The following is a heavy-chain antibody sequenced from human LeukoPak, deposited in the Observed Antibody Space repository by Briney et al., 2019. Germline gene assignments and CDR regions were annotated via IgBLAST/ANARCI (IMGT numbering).Heavy chain of an antibody. V-gene: IGHV1-8*01. J-gene: IGHJ3*02. CDR3: ARGVPYYYDSSGFLFDI. D-gene: IGHD3-22*01. CDR1: GYTFTSYD. CDR2: MNPNSGNT. Sequence: ASVKVSCKASGYTFTSYDINWVRQATGQGLEWMGWMNPNSGNTGYAQKFQGRVTMTRNTSISTAYMELSSLRSEDTAVYYCARGVPYYYDSSGFLFDIWGQGTMVTVSS.